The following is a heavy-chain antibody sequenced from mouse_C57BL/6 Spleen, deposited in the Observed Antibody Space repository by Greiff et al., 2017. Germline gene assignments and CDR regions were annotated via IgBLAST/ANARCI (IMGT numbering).Heavy chain of an antibody. D-gene: IGHD1-1*01. Sequence: EVQLMESGGGLVQPGGSMKLSCDASGFTFSDDWMDWVRQSPGKGLEWVAEIRNRANNHATYYAECVKGRFTISRDDSKSSVYLQMNSLRAEDAGMYYCTRLYYGSRDWYFGVWGTGTTVTVSS. CDR3: TRLYYGSRDWYFGV. CDR2: IRNRANNHAT. V-gene: IGHV6-6*01. J-gene: IGHJ1*03. CDR1: GFTFSDDW.